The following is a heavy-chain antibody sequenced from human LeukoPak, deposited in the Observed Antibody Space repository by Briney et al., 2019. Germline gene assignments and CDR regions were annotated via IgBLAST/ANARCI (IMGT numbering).Heavy chain of an antibody. Sequence: GGYLRLSCAASGFTFSKYSMNWVRQAPGQGLEWVSSITSSSSDIYYADSVKRRFTISRDNAKNSLYVQMNSLRAEDTAVYYCARDRDSSGWYDYWGQGTLVTVSS. CDR1: GFTFSKYS. V-gene: IGHV3-21*01. CDR2: ITSSSSDI. D-gene: IGHD6-19*01. J-gene: IGHJ4*02. CDR3: ARDRDSSGWYDY.